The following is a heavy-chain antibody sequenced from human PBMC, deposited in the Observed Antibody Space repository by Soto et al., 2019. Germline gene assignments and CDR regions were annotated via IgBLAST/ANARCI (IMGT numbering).Heavy chain of an antibody. Sequence: EVQLLESGGGLVQPGGSLRLSCAASGFTFSSYAMSWVRQAPGKGLEWVSAISGSGGSTYYADSVKGRFTISRDNSKHTLYLQMNSLRAEDTAVYYCAKSQDCSSTSCYRAFDIWGQGTMVTVSS. V-gene: IGHV3-23*01. J-gene: IGHJ3*02. CDR3: AKSQDCSSTSCYRAFDI. D-gene: IGHD2-2*02. CDR2: ISGSGGST. CDR1: GFTFSSYA.